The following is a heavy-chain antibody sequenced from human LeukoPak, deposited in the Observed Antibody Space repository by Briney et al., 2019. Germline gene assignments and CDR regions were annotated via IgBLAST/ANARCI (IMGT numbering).Heavy chain of an antibody. V-gene: IGHV3-21*01. CDR1: GFTFSSYS. Sequence: PGGSLRLSCAASGFTFSSYSMNWVRQAPGKGLEWVSSISSSSSYIYYADSVKGRFTISRDNAKSSLYLQMNSLRAEDTAVYYCARDPYSGSYGADYYYYMDVWGKGTTVTISS. D-gene: IGHD1-26*01. J-gene: IGHJ6*03. CDR3: ARDPYSGSYGADYYYYMDV. CDR2: ISSSSSYI.